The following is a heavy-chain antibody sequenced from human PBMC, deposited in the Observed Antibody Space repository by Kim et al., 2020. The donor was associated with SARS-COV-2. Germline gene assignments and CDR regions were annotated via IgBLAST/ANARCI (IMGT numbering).Heavy chain of an antibody. CDR3: ARDTSIPLDYYYGMDV. D-gene: IGHD2-2*01. Sequence: ASVKVSCKASGYAFTSYGITWVRQAPGQGLEWMGWISAYNGNTNYAQKLQGRVTMTTDTSTSTAYMELRSLRSDDTAVYYCARDTSIPLDYYYGMDVWGQGTTVTVSS. J-gene: IGHJ6*02. CDR2: ISAYNGNT. CDR1: GYAFTSYG. V-gene: IGHV1-18*01.